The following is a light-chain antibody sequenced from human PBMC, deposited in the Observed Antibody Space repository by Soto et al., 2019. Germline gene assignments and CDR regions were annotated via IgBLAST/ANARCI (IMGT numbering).Light chain of an antibody. V-gene: IGKV3-15*01. CDR2: GAS. J-gene: IGKJ1*01. Sequence: EIVMTQSAATLSVSPGERATLSWRASQSVSSNLAWYQQKPGQAPRLLIYGASTRATGIPARFSGSGSGTEFTLTISSLQSEDFAVYYCQQYNNWPPWTFGQGTKVDIK. CDR3: QQYNNWPPWT. CDR1: QSVSSN.